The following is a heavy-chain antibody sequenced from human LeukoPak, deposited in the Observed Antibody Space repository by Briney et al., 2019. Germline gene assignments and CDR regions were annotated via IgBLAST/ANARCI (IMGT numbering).Heavy chain of an antibody. CDR1: GFTFNNYN. CDR3: ARDESSRELLWFGELLD. Sequence: GGSLRLSCAASGFTFNNYNMNWVRQAPGKGLEWVAVISYDGSNKYYADSVKGRFTISRDNSKNTLYLQMNSLRAEDTAVYYCARDESSRELLWFGELLDWGQGTLVTVSS. V-gene: IGHV3-30*03. D-gene: IGHD3-10*01. CDR2: ISYDGSNK. J-gene: IGHJ4*02.